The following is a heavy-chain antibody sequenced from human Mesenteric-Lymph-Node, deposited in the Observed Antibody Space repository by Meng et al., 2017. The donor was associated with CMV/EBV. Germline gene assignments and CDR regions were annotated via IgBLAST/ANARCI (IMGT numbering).Heavy chain of an antibody. CDR2: IMQDGSEK. J-gene: IGHJ4*02. CDR3: ARVRRGSGSYYIDY. Sequence: GESLKISCAASGFTFSAYWMTWVRQAPGKGLEWVANIMQDGSEKYYVDSVKGRFTTSRDNAKNSLYLQMNSLTAEDTAVYYCARVRRGSGSYYIDYWGQGTLVTVSS. CDR1: GFTFSAYW. D-gene: IGHD3-10*01. V-gene: IGHV3-7*01.